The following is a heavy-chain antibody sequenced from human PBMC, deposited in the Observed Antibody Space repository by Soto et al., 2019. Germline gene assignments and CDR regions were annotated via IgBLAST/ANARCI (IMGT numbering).Heavy chain of an antibody. D-gene: IGHD5-18*01. Sequence: SETLSLTCTVSGGSISSGGYYWSWIRQHPGKGLEWIGYIYYSGSTYYNPSLKSRLAISVDTAKNQFSLKLSSMTAADTAVYYCARDWYSYGSDYWGQGTLVTLSS. CDR1: GGSISSGGYY. J-gene: IGHJ4*02. CDR3: ARDWYSYGSDY. V-gene: IGHV4-31*03. CDR2: IYYSGST.